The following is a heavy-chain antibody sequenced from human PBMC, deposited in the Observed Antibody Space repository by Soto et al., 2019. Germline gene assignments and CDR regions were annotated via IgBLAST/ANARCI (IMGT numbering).Heavy chain of an antibody. CDR3: ARGVSGSYLFDY. CDR1: GGSISSSSYY. V-gene: IGHV4-39*01. CDR2: IYYSGST. J-gene: IGHJ4*02. D-gene: IGHD1-26*01. Sequence: QLQLQESGPGLVKPSETLSLTCTVSGGSISSSSYYWGWIRQPPGKGLEWIGSIYYSGSTYYNPSLKSRVTISVDTSKNQFSLKLSSVTAADTAVYYCARGVSGSYLFDYWGQGTLVTVSS.